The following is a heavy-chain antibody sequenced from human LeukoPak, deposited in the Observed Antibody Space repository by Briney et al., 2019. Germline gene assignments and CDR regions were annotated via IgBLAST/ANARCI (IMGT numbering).Heavy chain of an antibody. D-gene: IGHD3-22*01. J-gene: IGHJ4*02. CDR3: ARVYDSSGYYGH. CDR1: GYSFTTYY. V-gene: IGHV1-46*01. Sequence: ASVKVSCKASGYSFTTYYMHWVRQAPGQGLEWMGIINPRGGSTSYSQKFQGRLTMTRDTSTSTFYMELSSLRSEDTAVYYCARVYDSSGYYGHWGQGTLVTVSS. CDR2: INPRGGST.